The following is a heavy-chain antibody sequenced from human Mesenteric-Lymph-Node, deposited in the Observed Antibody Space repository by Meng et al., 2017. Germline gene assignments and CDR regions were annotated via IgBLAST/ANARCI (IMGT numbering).Heavy chain of an antibody. J-gene: IGHJ3*02. Sequence: SETLSLTCSVSGGSISSFYWSWIRQPAGKGLEWIGRVYMRGRTDYNPSLKSRVTMSVDTSKNQVSLKVTSVTAADTAVYYCARDLWDSSGSDAFDIWGQGTMVTVSS. CDR3: ARDLWDSSGSDAFDI. V-gene: IGHV4-4*07. CDR1: GGSISSFY. CDR2: VYMRGRT. D-gene: IGHD3-22*01.